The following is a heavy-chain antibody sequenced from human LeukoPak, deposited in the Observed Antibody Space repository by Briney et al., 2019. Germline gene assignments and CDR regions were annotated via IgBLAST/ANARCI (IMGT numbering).Heavy chain of an antibody. V-gene: IGHV1-2*02. J-gene: IGHJ4*02. CDR3: ARGSSGYYAYFDY. CDR2: INPNSGGT. D-gene: IGHD3-22*01. Sequence: GASVKVSCKASGYTFTGYYMHWVRQAPGQGLVWMGWINPNSGGTDYAQKFQGRVTMTRDTSISTAYMELSRLRSDDTAVYYCARGSSGYYAYFDYWGQGTLVTVSS. CDR1: GYTFTGYY.